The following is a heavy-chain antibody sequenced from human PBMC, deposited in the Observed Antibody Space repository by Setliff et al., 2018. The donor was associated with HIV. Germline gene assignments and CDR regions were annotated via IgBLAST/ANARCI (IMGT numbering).Heavy chain of an antibody. CDR3: TYCSGGSCYSFYPYYYYMDV. D-gene: IGHD2-15*01. J-gene: IGHJ6*03. CDR2: ISSSSRSK. V-gene: IGHV3-21*03. CDR1: GFTFSTYS. Sequence: GGSLRLSCAASGFTFSTYSMNWVRQAPGKGLEWVSSISSSSRSKYYADSLKGRFTISRDNAKNLVYLQMNSLKTEDTAVYYCTYCSGGSCYSFYPYYYYMDVWGKGTTVTVSS.